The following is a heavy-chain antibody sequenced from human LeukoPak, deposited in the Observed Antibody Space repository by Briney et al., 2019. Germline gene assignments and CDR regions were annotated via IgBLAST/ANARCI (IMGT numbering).Heavy chain of an antibody. Sequence: GASVKVSCKASGYTFTSSGISWVRRAPGQGLEWMGWISSHNDNTGYAQKFQDRVTMTTDTSTSTAYMELRSLRSDDTAVYYCARGVGSAFDIWGQGTLVSVSP. J-gene: IGHJ3*02. CDR3: ARGVGSAFDI. D-gene: IGHD2-15*01. V-gene: IGHV1-18*01. CDR1: GYTFTSSG. CDR2: ISSHNDNT.